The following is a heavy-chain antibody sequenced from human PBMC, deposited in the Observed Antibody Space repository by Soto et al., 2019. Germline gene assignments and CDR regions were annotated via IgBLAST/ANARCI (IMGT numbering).Heavy chain of an antibody. Sequence: PGESLKISCKGSGYSFTSYWISWLRQMPGKGLEWMGRIDPSDSYTNYSPSLQGHVTISADKSIRTAYLQWRSLKASDTAMYYCARSGIEQLPGFYGMDVWGQGTTVTVSS. CDR1: GYSFTSYW. D-gene: IGHD6-6*01. CDR2: IDPSDSYT. CDR3: ARSGIEQLPGFYGMDV. V-gene: IGHV5-10-1*01. J-gene: IGHJ6*02.